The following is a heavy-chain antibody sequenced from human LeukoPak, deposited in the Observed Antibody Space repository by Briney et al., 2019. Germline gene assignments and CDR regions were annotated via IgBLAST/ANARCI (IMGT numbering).Heavy chain of an antibody. CDR2: INPSVDGT. CDR3: ASGPPVRLGELDY. CDR1: GSTFSSSY. Sequence: GASVKVSCKASGSTFSSSYFQWVRQAPGQGLEWMAIINPSVDGTNYAQRFQDRLTMTSDTSTSTVYMELSTLRSEDTAVYYCASGPPVRLGELDYWGQGTLVTVSS. J-gene: IGHJ4*02. D-gene: IGHD3-16*01. V-gene: IGHV1-46*01.